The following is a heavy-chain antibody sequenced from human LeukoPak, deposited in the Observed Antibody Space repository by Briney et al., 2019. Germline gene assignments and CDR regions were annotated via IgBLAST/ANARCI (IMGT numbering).Heavy chain of an antibody. CDR3: ARGYFDY. Sequence: SETLSLTCTVPGGSISSSSYYWGWIRQPPGKGLEWIGSIYYSGSTYYNPSLKSRVTISVDTSKNQFSLKLSSVTAADTAVYYCARGYFDYWGQGTLVTVSS. V-gene: IGHV4-39*07. J-gene: IGHJ4*02. CDR2: IYYSGST. CDR1: GGSISSSSYY.